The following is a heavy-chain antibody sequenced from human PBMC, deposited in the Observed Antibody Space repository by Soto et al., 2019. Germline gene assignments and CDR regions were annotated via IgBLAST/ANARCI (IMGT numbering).Heavy chain of an antibody. D-gene: IGHD2-15*01. CDR3: AREGAVVGSAVYYGMDV. CDR2: SSAYNGDT. CDR1: GYPFTSYS. Sequence: QVPLVQSGAEVKEPGASVKVSCKASGYPFTSYSFSWVRQAPGQGLEWMGWSSAYNGDTRYAQKFQGRVTMTAGPYTDTAYMELRNLRSDDTGLYYCAREGAVVGSAVYYGMDVWGQGTMVTVS. V-gene: IGHV1-18*04. J-gene: IGHJ6*02.